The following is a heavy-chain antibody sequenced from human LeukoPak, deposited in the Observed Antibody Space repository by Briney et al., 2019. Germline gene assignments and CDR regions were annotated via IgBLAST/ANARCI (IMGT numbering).Heavy chain of an antibody. CDR2: INPSGGST. Sequence: ASVKVSCKASGYTFTSYYMHWVRQAPGQGLEWWGIINPSGGSTSYAQKFQGRVTMTRDTSTSTVYMELSSMRSEDKAVYYCARDKQDYGSGSYSVYWGQGTLVTVSS. V-gene: IGHV1-46*01. D-gene: IGHD3-10*01. J-gene: IGHJ4*02. CDR1: GYTFTSYY. CDR3: ARDKQDYGSGSYSVY.